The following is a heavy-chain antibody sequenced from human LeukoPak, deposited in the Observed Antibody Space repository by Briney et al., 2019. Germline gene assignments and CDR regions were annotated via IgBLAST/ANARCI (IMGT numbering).Heavy chain of an antibody. J-gene: IGHJ4*02. CDR3: AREHGRAQAFDY. V-gene: IGHV4-59*11. Sequence: KPSETLSLTCTVSGGSISSHYWSWIRQPPGKGLEWIGYIYYSGSTYYNPSLKSRVTISVDTSKNQFSLKLSSVTAADTAVYYCAREHGRAQAFDYWGQGTLVTVSS. CDR1: GGSISSHY. D-gene: IGHD1-14*01. CDR2: IYYSGST.